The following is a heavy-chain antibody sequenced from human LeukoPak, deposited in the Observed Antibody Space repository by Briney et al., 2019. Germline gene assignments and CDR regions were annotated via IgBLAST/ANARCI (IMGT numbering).Heavy chain of an antibody. CDR2: INPNSGGT. CDR3: ARDTGNYYDSSGFADY. Sequence: ASVKVSCKASGYTFTGYYMHWVRQAPGQGLEWMGWINPNSGGTNFAQKFQGRVTMTRDTSISTVYMELGRLRSNDTAVYYCARDTGNYYDSSGFADYWGQGPLVTVSS. D-gene: IGHD3-22*01. CDR1: GYTFTGYY. J-gene: IGHJ4*02. V-gene: IGHV1-2*02.